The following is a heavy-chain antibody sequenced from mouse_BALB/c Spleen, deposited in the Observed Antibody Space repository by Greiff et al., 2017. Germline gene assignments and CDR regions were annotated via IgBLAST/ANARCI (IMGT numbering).Heavy chain of an antibody. D-gene: IGHD1-1*01. J-gene: IGHJ4*01. CDR1: GDSITSGY. Sequence: EVQLQESGPSLVKPSQTLSLTCSVTGDSITSGYWNWIRKFPGNKLEYMGYISYSGSTYYNPSLKSRISITRDTSKNQYYLQLNSVTTEDTATYYCARWGYYYGSSYDYYAMDYWGQGTSVTVSS. V-gene: IGHV3-8*02. CDR3: ARWGYYYGSSYDYYAMDY. CDR2: ISYSGST.